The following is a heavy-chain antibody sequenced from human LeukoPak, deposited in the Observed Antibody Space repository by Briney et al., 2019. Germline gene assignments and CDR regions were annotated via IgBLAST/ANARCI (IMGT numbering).Heavy chain of an antibody. CDR2: ISYDGSNK. V-gene: IGHV3-30*04. CDR3: ARDGELKQQLVYFDY. D-gene: IGHD6-13*01. J-gene: IGHJ4*02. CDR1: RFTPSSYT. Sequence: PRRSPRDSPAAPRFTPSSYTMHWVRAAPGKRLGRGAVISYDGSNKYYAASVKGRFTISRDNSKNTLYLQMNSLRAEDTAVYYCARDGELKQQLVYFDYWGQGTLVTVSS.